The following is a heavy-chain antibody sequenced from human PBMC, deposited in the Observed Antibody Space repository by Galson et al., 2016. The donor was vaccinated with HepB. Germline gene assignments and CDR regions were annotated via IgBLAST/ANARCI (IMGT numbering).Heavy chain of an antibody. CDR3: ARETIFGDYVRYFDY. J-gene: IGHJ4*02. CDR2: FIPSFGTA. D-gene: IGHD4-17*01. CDR1: GGNFRRYA. V-gene: IGHV1-69*13. Sequence: SVKVSCKASGGNFRRYAISWVRQAPGQGLEWMGGFIPSFGTANYAQKFQGRVTITADESASTVYMELSSLRTEDTAVYYCARETIFGDYVRYFDYWGQGTLVTVSS.